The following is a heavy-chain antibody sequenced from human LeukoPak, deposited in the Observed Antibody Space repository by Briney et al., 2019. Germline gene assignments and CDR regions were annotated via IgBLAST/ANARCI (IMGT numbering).Heavy chain of an antibody. Sequence: AGGSLRLSCAASGFTFSSHWMNWVRQAPGKGLEWVANIKQDGSEKYYVDSVKGRFTISRDNAKNSLYLQMSSLRAEDTAVYYCARESWLRPFDYWGQGTLVTVSS. V-gene: IGHV3-7*01. D-gene: IGHD5-12*01. CDR2: IKQDGSEK. CDR1: GFTFSSHW. J-gene: IGHJ4*02. CDR3: ARESWLRPFDY.